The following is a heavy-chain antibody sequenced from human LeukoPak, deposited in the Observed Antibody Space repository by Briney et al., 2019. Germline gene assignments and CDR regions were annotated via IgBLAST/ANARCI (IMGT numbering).Heavy chain of an antibody. J-gene: IGHJ4*02. Sequence: SETLSLTCTVSGGSISSYYWSWIRQPPGKGLEWIGYIYYSGSTNYNPSLKSRVTISVDTSKNQFSLKLSSVTAADTAVYYCARSKPGWQGLYFDYWGPGTLVTVSS. CDR3: ARSKPGWQGLYFDY. V-gene: IGHV4-59*01. CDR2: IYYSGST. D-gene: IGHD6-19*01. CDR1: GGSISSYY.